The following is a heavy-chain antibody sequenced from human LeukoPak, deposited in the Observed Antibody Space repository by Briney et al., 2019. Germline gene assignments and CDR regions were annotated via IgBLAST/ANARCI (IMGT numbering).Heavy chain of an antibody. CDR3: AKDTYYYGSGSYPPNYYYYGMDV. V-gene: IGHV3-9*01. CDR2: ISWNSGSI. CDR1: GFTFDDYA. D-gene: IGHD3-10*01. J-gene: IGHJ6*02. Sequence: GGSLRLSCAASGFTFDDYAMHWVRHAPGKGLEWVSGISWNSGSIGYADSVKGRFTISRDNAKNPLYLQMNSLRAEDTALYYCAKDTYYYGSGSYPPNYYYYGMDVWGQGTTVTVSS.